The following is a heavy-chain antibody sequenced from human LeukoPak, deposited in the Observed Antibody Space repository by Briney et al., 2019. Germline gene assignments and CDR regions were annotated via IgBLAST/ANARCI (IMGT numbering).Heavy chain of an antibody. J-gene: IGHJ4*02. Sequence: GGSLRLSCAASGFTFSSYAMSWVRPAPGKGLEWVSAISGSGGSTYYADSVKGRFTISRDNTKNTLYLQMNSLRAEDTAVYYCAKDVTTVTTFLDYWGQGTLVTVSS. CDR2: ISGSGGST. V-gene: IGHV3-23*01. CDR1: GFTFSSYA. CDR3: AKDVTTVTTFLDY. D-gene: IGHD4-17*01.